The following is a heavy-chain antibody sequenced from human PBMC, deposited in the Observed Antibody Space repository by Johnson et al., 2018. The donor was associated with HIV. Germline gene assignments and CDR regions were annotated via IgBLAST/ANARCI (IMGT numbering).Heavy chain of an antibody. V-gene: IGHV3-30*19. Sequence: QVQLVESGGGVVQPGGSLRLSCAASGFTFADYGMHWVRQPPGKGLEWVAFIAHDESITHYADSVTGRFTVSRDSSKDTLYVQMNSLRGEDTAVYYCARDPDPFREYHGDAFDIWGQGTVVTVSS. J-gene: IGHJ3*02. CDR1: GFTFADYG. CDR3: ARDPDPFREYHGDAFDI. CDR2: IAHDESIT. D-gene: IGHD3-10*01.